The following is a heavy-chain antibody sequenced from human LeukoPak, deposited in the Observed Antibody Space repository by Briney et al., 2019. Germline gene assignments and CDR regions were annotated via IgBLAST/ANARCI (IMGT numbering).Heavy chain of an antibody. CDR2: RNPNRGNT. J-gene: IGHJ5*02. CDR3: ARCENYYDSSGYYSGNWFDP. Sequence: GASVKVSCKASGYTFTSYDINWVRQATGQGLEWMGWRNPNRGNTGYAQKFQGKVTMNKNTSISTDYMELSSLRSEDTAVYYCARCENYYDSSGYYSGNWFDPWGQGTLVTVSS. CDR1: GYTFTSYD. V-gene: IGHV1-8*01. D-gene: IGHD3-22*01.